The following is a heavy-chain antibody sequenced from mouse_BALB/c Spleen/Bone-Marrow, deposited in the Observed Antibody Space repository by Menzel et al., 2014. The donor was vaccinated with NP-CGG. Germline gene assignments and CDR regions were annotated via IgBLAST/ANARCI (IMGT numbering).Heavy chain of an antibody. J-gene: IGHJ1*01. CDR1: GFSLTSYG. CDR3: VRGGGDGYYNWYFDV. D-gene: IGHD2-3*01. CDR2: IWAGGST. V-gene: IGHV2-9*02. Sequence: VNLVESGPGLVAPSQSLSITCTVSGFSLTSYGVHWVRQPPGKGLEWLGVIWAGGSTNYNSALMSRLSISKDNSKSQVFLKMNSLQTDDKAVYYCVRGGGDGYYNWYFDVWGAGTTVTVSS.